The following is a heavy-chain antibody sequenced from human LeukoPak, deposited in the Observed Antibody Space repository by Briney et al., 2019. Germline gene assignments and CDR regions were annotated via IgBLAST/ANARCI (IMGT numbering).Heavy chain of an antibody. CDR2: ISGSGGST. CDR1: GFPFSSYA. D-gene: IGHD1-20*01. CDR3: AKPKDNSLYCFDY. V-gene: IGHV3-23*01. J-gene: IGHJ4*02. Sequence: GGSLRLSCAASGFPFSSYAMSWVRQAPGKGLEWVSAISGSGGSTYYADSVKGRFTISRDNSKNTLYLQMSSLRAEDTAVYYCAKPKDNSLYCFDYWGQGTLVTVSS.